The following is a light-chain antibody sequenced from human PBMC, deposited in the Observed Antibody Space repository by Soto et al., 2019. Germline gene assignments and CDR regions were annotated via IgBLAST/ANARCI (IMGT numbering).Light chain of an antibody. Sequence: QSVLTQTPSASGTPGQRVSISCSGGRLNIGSNLVNWYQQLPGTAPKLLIYSNVQRPSRVPDRFSGSKSGTSASLAISGLQSEDEADYYCAAWDDTLKGVIFGGGTKLTVL. V-gene: IGLV1-44*01. CDR2: SNV. CDR3: AAWDDTLKGVI. J-gene: IGLJ2*01. CDR1: RLNIGSNL.